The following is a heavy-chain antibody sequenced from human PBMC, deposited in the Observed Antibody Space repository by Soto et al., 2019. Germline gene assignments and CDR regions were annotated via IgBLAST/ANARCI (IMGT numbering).Heavy chain of an antibody. CDR2: INAGNGDT. J-gene: IGHJ4*02. Sequence: ASVKVSCKASGYTFISYGVHWVRQAPGQGLEWMGWINAGNGDTKYSRKFQGRVTITRDTSASTAYMELSSLTSEDTAMYYCTRDLGFIVIREGIHYYDYCGPSHCWGTGPLGTFSS. V-gene: IGHV1-3*01. CDR1: GYTFISYG. D-gene: IGHD2-21*01. CDR3: TRDLGFIVIREGIHYYDYCGPSHC.